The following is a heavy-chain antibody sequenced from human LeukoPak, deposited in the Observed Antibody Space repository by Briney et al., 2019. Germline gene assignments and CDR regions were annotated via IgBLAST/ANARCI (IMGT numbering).Heavy chain of an antibody. V-gene: IGHV3-11*01. CDR1: GFTFSDYY. Sequence: GGSLRLSCAASGFTFSDYYKSWIRQAPGKGLEWVSYISSSGSTIYYADSVKGRFTISRDNAKNSLYLQMNSLRAEDTAVYYCARVSWHYYDSSGYLVYWGQGTLVTVSS. D-gene: IGHD3-22*01. CDR3: ARVSWHYYDSSGYLVY. CDR2: ISSSGSTI. J-gene: IGHJ4*02.